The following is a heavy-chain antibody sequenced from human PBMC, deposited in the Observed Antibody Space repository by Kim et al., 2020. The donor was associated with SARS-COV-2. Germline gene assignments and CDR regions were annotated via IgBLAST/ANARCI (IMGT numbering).Heavy chain of an antibody. J-gene: IGHJ5*02. CDR2: IYPGDSDT. CDR1: GYSFTSYW. D-gene: IGHD3-3*01. CDR3: ARHQYRQLRFLEWLDGDNWFDP. V-gene: IGHV5-51*01. Sequence: GESLKISCKGSGYSFTSYWIGWVRQMPGKGLEWMGIIYPGDSDTRYSPSFQGQVTISADKSISTAYLQWSSLKASDTAMYYCARHQYRQLRFLEWLDGDNWFDPWGQGTLVTVSS.